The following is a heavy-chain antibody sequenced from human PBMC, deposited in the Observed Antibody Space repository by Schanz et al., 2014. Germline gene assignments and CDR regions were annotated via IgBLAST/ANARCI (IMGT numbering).Heavy chain of an antibody. Sequence: ESGGGLVQPGGSLKLSCSASGFTFRNYALSWVRQAPGKGLAWVSAISGSGGSTYYADSVKGRFTISRDNSRNTMYLQMTGLRAEDTAIYYCAKGKDSPYYFDDWGQGTLVTVSS. V-gene: IGHV3-23*01. J-gene: IGHJ4*02. CDR3: AKGKDSPYYFDD. CDR1: GFTFRNYA. CDR2: ISGSGGST. D-gene: IGHD2-15*01.